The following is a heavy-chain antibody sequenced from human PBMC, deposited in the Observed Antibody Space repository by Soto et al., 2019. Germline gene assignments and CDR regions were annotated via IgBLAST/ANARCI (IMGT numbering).Heavy chain of an antibody. CDR2: ISGSGGST. V-gene: IGHV3-23*01. Sequence: GGSLRLSCAASGFTFSSYAMSWVRQAPGKGLEWVSAISGSGGSTYYADSVKGRFTISRDNSKNTLYLQMNSLRAEDTAVYYCAKDDYYDFWSGYAPADHYYYYMDVCGKGTTVTVSS. J-gene: IGHJ6*03. D-gene: IGHD3-3*01. CDR1: GFTFSSYA. CDR3: AKDDYYDFWSGYAPADHYYYYMDV.